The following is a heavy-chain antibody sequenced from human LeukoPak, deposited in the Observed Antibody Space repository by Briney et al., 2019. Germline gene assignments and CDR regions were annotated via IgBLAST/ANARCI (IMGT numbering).Heavy chain of an antibody. CDR3: ARVYGDYYLDY. D-gene: IGHD4-17*01. V-gene: IGHV4-34*01. CDR2: INHSGST. J-gene: IGHJ4*02. CDR1: GGSFSGYY. Sequence: PSETLSLTCAVYGGSFSGYYRSWIRQPPGKGLEWIGEINHSGSTNYNPSLKSRVTISVDTSKNQFSLKLSSVTAADTAVYYCARVYGDYYLDYWGQGTLVTVSS.